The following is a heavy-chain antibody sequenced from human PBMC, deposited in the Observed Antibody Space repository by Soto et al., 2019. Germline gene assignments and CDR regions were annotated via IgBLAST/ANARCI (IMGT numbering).Heavy chain of an antibody. CDR3: AKDIALRIAAPHTFDY. V-gene: IGHV3-9*01. CDR1: GFTFDDYA. Sequence: GGSLRLSCAASGFTFDDYAMHWVRQAPGKGLEWVSGISWNSGSIGYADSVKGRFTISRDNAKNSLYLQMNSLRAEDTALYYCAKDIALRIAAPHTFDYWGQGTLVTVSS. J-gene: IGHJ4*02. CDR2: ISWNSGSI. D-gene: IGHD6-6*01.